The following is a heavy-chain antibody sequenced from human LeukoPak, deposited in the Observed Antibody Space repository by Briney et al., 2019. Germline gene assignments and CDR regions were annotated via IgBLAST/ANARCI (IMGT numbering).Heavy chain of an antibody. CDR2: IIPILGMA. V-gene: IGHV1-69*02. CDR1: GGTFSSYT. CDR3: ARAGGSSGRDAFDI. Sequence: ASVKVSCKASGGTFSSYTISWVRQAPGQGLEWMGRIIPILGMANYAQKFQGRVTITADKSTSTAYMELSSLRSEDTAVYYCARAGGSSGRDAFDIWGQGTMVTVSS. J-gene: IGHJ3*02. D-gene: IGHD3-22*01.